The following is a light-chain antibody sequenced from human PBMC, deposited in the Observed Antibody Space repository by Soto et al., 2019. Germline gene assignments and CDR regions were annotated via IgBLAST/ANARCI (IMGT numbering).Light chain of an antibody. V-gene: IGLV2-8*01. CDR3: ISYAGSDTYV. CDR2: DVN. CDR1: SSDVGAYNY. J-gene: IGLJ1*01. Sequence: QCVLTQPPSASGSPGQSVTISCTGTSSDVGAYNYVSWYQQHPAKAPKLMIYDVNKRPSGVPDRFSGSKSGNTASLTVSGLQADDEADYYCISYAGSDTYVFGTGTKVTVL.